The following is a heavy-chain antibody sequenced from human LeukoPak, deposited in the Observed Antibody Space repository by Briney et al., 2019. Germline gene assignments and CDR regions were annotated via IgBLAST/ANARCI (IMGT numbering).Heavy chain of an antibody. Sequence: AGGSLRLSCTASGFTFSSYAMSWVRQAPGKGLEWVSAISGSGGNTYYADSVKGRFTISRDNSKNTLYLQMNSLRAEDTAIYYCANFERTVAGPYNWFDPWAREPGSPSPQ. J-gene: IGHJ5*02. CDR1: GFTFSSYA. D-gene: IGHD6-19*01. CDR3: ANFERTVAGPYNWFDP. CDR2: ISGSGGNT. V-gene: IGHV3-23*01.